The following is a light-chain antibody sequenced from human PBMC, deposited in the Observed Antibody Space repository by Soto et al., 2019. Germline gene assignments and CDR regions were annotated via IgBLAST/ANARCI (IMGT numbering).Light chain of an antibody. CDR3: QQYNNWPWT. V-gene: IGKV3-15*01. J-gene: IGKJ1*01. Sequence: EIVMTQSPATLSVSPGERATLSCRASQSVSRNLAWYQQKPGQAPRLLIYGASPRATGIPARFSGSGSGTDFTLTISSLQSEDFAVYYCQQYNNWPWTFGQGTKVEIK. CDR2: GAS. CDR1: QSVSRN.